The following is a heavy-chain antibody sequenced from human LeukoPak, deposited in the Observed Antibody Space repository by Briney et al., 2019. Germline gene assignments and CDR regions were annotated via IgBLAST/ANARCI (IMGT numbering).Heavy chain of an antibody. Sequence: GASVKVSCKASGYTFTSYDINWVRQATGQGLEWMGWMNPNSGNTGYAQKFQGRVTMTRNTSISTAYMELSSLRSEDTAEYYCARGVQGPLGDWFDPWGQGTLVTVSS. D-gene: IGHD1-1*01. CDR2: MNPNSGNT. CDR1: GYTFTSYD. CDR3: ARGVQGPLGDWFDP. J-gene: IGHJ5*02. V-gene: IGHV1-8*01.